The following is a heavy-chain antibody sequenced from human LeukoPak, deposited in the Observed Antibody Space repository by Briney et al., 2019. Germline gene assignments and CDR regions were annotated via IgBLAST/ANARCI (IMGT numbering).Heavy chain of an antibody. Sequence: SETLSLTCAVYGGSFSGYYWSWIRQPRGKGLEWIGEINHSGSTNYNPSLKSRVTISVDTSKNQFSLKLSSVTAADTAVYYCARALKATVTLVDYWGQGTLVTVSS. CDR2: INHSGST. J-gene: IGHJ4*02. D-gene: IGHD4-17*01. CDR1: GGSFSGYY. V-gene: IGHV4-34*01. CDR3: ARALKATVTLVDY.